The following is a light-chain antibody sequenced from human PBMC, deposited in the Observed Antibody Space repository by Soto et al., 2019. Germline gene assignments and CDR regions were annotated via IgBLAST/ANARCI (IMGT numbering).Light chain of an antibody. CDR1: QGVNSN. CDR3: QQYNSYPLT. J-gene: IGKJ5*01. V-gene: IGKV1-16*01. CDR2: ATS. Sequence: DIQMTQSPSSLSASVGDRVTITCRASQGVNSNLAWFQQKPGKATKSLIYATSNLQSGVPSRFSGSGSATDFTLTISSLQPEDFAIYYCQQYNSYPLTSCQGTRLEIK.